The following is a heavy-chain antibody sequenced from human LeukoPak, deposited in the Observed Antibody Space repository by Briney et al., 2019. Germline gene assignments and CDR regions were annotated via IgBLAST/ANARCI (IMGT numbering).Heavy chain of an antibody. Sequence: ASVKVSCKASGGTFSSYAIRWVRQAPGQGLEWMGRIIPILGIANYAQKFQGRVTITADKSTSTAYMELSSLRSEDTAVYYCAREMVRGVIIPKTKNWFVPWGQGTLVTVSS. CDR1: GGTFSSYA. D-gene: IGHD3-10*01. V-gene: IGHV1-69*04. CDR2: IIPILGIA. J-gene: IGHJ5*02. CDR3: AREMVRGVIIPKTKNWFVP.